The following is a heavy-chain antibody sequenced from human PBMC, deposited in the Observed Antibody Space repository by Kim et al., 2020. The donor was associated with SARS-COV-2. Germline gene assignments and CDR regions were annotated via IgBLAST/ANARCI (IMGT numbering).Heavy chain of an antibody. CDR3: ARGPGGSGWQYYFDY. V-gene: IGHV4-31*02. Sequence: PSLKSRVTISVDTSKNQFSLKLSSVTAADTAVYYCARGPGGSGWQYYFDYWGQGTLVTVSS. D-gene: IGHD6-19*01. J-gene: IGHJ4*02.